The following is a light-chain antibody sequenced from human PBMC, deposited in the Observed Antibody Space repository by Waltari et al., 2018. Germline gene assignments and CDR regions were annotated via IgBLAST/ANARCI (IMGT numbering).Light chain of an antibody. CDR3: QSADNSNTYVI. CDR2: KDS. J-gene: IGLJ2*01. V-gene: IGLV3-25*03. CDR1: ALPQQY. Sequence: SYELTQPPSVSVSPGQTARITCSGNALPQQYGYWYQQKPGQAPVLVIYKDSERPSGMPERFSGSSSGKTVTLTMSGVQAEDEADYYCQSADNSNTYVIFGGGTKLTVL.